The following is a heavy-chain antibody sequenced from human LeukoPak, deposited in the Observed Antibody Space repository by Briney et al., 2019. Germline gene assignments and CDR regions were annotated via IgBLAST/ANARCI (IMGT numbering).Heavy chain of an antibody. J-gene: IGHJ4*02. Sequence: GGSLRLSCAASGFTFSSSGMHWVRQAPGKGLEWVAVISYDGSNKYYADSVKGRFTISRDNSKNTLYLQMNSLRAEDTAVYYCAKSMTTVTTIAQSWGQGTLVTVSS. CDR2: ISYDGSNK. V-gene: IGHV3-30*18. CDR3: AKSMTTVTTIAQS. D-gene: IGHD4-17*01. CDR1: GFTFSSSG.